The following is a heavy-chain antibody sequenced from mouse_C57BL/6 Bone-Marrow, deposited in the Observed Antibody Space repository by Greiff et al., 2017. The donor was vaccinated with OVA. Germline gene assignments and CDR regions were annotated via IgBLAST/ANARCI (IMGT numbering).Heavy chain of an antibody. J-gene: IGHJ4*01. V-gene: IGHV7-1*01. CDR2: SRNKANDYTT. CDR1: GFTFSDFY. D-gene: IGHD2-1*01. CDR3: ARDSVTAMDY. Sequence: EVKLMESGGGLVQSGRSLRLSCATSGFTFSDFYMEWVRQAPGKGLEWIAASRNKANDYTTEYSASVKGRFIVSRDTSQSILYLQMNALRAEDTAIYYCARDSVTAMDYWGQGTSVTVSS.